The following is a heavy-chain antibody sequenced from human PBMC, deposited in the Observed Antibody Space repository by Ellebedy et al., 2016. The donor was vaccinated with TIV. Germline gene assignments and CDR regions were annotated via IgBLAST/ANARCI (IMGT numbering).Heavy chain of an antibody. D-gene: IGHD5-24*01. CDR1: GFTVSSNY. J-gene: IGHJ4*02. CDR2: IYSGGST. Sequence: GGSLRLSXAASGFTVSSNYMSWVRQAPGKGLEWVSVIYSGGSTYYADSVKGRFTISRDNSKNTLYLQMNSLRPEDTAMYYCARDDDYNHSPDHLYYFDHWGQGALVTVSS. CDR3: ARDDDYNHSPDHLYYFDH. V-gene: IGHV3-53*05.